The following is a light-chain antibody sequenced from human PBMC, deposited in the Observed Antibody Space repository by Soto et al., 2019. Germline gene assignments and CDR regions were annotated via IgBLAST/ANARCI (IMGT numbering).Light chain of an antibody. V-gene: IGKV1-5*03. J-gene: IGKJ1*01. CDR1: QSISDW. CDR2: KTS. CDR3: QQYNTNSRT. Sequence: DIQMTQSPSTLSAAVGDRVTITCRASQSISDWLAWYQQKPGKAPNLLIYKTSSLKSGVPSRFSGSGSGTEFTLTISSLQPDDLATYFCQQYNTNSRTFGQWTKVEIK.